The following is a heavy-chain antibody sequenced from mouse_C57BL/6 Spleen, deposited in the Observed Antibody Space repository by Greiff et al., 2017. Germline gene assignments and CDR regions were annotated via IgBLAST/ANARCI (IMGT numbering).Heavy chain of an antibody. CDR3: ARLGDREYYFDY. CDR2: INPNNGGT. J-gene: IGHJ2*01. D-gene: IGHD4-1*01. CDR1: GYTFTDYY. Sequence: VQLQQSGPELVKPGASVKISCKASGYTFTDYYMNWVKQSHGKSLEWIGDINPNNGGTSYNQKFKGKATLTVDKSSSTAYMELRSLTSEDSAVYYCARLGDREYYFDYWGQGTTLTVSS. V-gene: IGHV1-26*01.